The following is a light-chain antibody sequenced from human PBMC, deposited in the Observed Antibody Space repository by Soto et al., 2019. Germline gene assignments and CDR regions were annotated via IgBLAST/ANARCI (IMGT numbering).Light chain of an antibody. CDR1: QTVITY. V-gene: IGKV3-11*01. J-gene: IGKJ4*01. Sequence: EFVLTQSPATLSLSPGERATLSCRASQTVITYLAWYQQKPGQAPRLLIFDATKGVTGIPARFSGSGSGTDFTLTISSLEPEDFAVYYCQQRGTFGGGTKVEIK. CDR2: DAT. CDR3: QQRGT.